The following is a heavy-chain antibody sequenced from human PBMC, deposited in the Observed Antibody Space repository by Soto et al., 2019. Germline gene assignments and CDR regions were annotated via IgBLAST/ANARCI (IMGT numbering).Heavy chain of an antibody. CDR3: TTGFEY. J-gene: IGHJ4*02. CDR1: GIIFTNYW. CDR2: IDNDGSGT. Sequence: EVQLVESGGGLVQPGGSLRLSCAASGIIFTNYWMHWVRQAPGKGLVWVSRIDNDGSGTSYADSVKGRFTISRDNAKNTVYLQMTSLRAEDTAVYYCTTGFEYWGQGTLVTVSS. V-gene: IGHV3-74*01.